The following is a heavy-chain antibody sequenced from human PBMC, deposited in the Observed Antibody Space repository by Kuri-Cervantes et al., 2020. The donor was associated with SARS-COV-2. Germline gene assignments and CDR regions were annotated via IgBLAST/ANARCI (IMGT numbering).Heavy chain of an antibody. CDR3: AKDYYYDSSGYPRVVVDY. V-gene: IGHV3-23*01. D-gene: IGHD3-22*01. Sequence: GGSLRLSCAASGFTFSSYAMSWVRQAPGKGLEWVSAISGSGGSTYYADSVKGRFTISRDNSKNTLYLQMNSLRAEDTAVYYCAKDYYYDSSGYPRVVVDYWGQGTLVTVS. CDR2: ISGSGGST. J-gene: IGHJ4*02. CDR1: GFTFSSYA.